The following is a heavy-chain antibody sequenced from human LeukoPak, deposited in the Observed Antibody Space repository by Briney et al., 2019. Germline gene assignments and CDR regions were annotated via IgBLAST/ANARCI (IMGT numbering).Heavy chain of an antibody. CDR3: ARSAVGFDY. V-gene: IGHV3-20*04. CDR1: GLTFDDYG. D-gene: IGHD6-19*01. Sequence: GGSLRLSCAPSGLTFDDYGMSWVRQAPGKGLEWVSGINWNGGRTEYAASVKGRFNISRDNAKNSLYLQMNSLRAEDTALYYCARSAVGFDYWGQGSLVTVSA. J-gene: IGHJ4*02. CDR2: INWNGGRT.